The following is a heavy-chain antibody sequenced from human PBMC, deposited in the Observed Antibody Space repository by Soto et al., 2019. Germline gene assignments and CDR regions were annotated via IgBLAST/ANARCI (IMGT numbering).Heavy chain of an antibody. D-gene: IGHD3-22*01. CDR1: GFTFSSYA. CDR2: ISGSGGDT. CDR3: AKDQNYYDSRPTDY. V-gene: IGHV3-23*01. Sequence: PGGSLRLSCAVSGFTFSSYAMSWVRQAPGKGLEWVSAISGSGGDTNYADSVKGRSTISRDNSKNTLYLQMNNLRAEDTAVYYCAKDQNYYDSRPTDYWGQGTPVTVSS. J-gene: IGHJ4*02.